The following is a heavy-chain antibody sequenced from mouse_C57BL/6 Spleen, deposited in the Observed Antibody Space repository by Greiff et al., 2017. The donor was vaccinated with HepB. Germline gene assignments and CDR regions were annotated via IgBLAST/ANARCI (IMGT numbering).Heavy chain of an antibody. CDR3: AREFNTTVVHPIDY. CDR1: GYAFSSSW. J-gene: IGHJ2*01. V-gene: IGHV1-82*01. Sequence: QVQLKESGPELVKPGASVKISCKASGYAFSSSWMNWVKQRPGKGLEWIGRIYPGDGATNSNGKFKGKATLTADKSSSTAYMKLSSLTSEDSAVYLCAREFNTTVVHPIDYWGQGTTLTVSS. CDR2: IYPGDGAT. D-gene: IGHD1-1*01.